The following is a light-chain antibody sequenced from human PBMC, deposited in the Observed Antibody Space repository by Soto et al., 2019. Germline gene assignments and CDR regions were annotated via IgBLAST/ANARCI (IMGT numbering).Light chain of an antibody. CDR2: EGS. CDR1: SSDVGSYNL. V-gene: IGLV2-23*01. CDR3: CSYAGSSTWV. J-gene: IGLJ3*02. Sequence: QSVLTQPASVSGSPGQSITISCTGTSSDVGSYNLVSWYQQHPGKAPKLMIYEGSKRPSGVSKRFSGSKSGNTASLTISGLQAEDEADYYWCSYAGSSTWVFGGGTKLTVL.